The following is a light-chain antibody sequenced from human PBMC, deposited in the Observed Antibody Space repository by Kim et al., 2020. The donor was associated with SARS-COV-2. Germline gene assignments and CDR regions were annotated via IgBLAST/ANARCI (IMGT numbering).Light chain of an antibody. Sequence: QGERATLSYRASQTDNSNVLGWDQQKPGQTPKLLYYDTSRRDTVIPTRCSGSGSGTEFTLTISTLQSEDFAVYYSQQYSNWPLTFGQGTKVDIK. CDR2: DTS. CDR3: QQYSNWPLT. CDR1: QTDNSN. V-gene: IGKV3D-15*01. J-gene: IGKJ1*01.